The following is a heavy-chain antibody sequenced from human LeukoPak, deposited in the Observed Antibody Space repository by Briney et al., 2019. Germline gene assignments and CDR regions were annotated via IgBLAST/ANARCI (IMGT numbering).Heavy chain of an antibody. D-gene: IGHD2-2*01. V-gene: IGHV3-21*01. Sequence: GGSLRLSCAASGFTFSSYAMSWVRQAPGKGLEWVSSISSSSSYIYYADSVKGRFTISRDNAKNSLYLQMNSLRAEDTAVYYCARLGLPAAMGFYYYYYYGMDVWGKGTTVTVSS. CDR3: ARLGLPAAMGFYYYYYYGMDV. CDR2: ISSSSSYI. CDR1: GFTFSSYA. J-gene: IGHJ6*04.